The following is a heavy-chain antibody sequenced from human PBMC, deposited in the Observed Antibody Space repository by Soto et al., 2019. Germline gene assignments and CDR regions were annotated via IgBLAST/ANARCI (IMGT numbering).Heavy chain of an antibody. J-gene: IGHJ6*02. CDR2: IYYSGST. V-gene: IGHV4-39*01. D-gene: IGHD4-4*01. CDR3: PTRNNTLTTSYGMDV. Sequence: TPGKGLEWIGSIYYSGSTYYDPSLKSRVTISVDTSKNQFSLKLSSVTAADTAVYYCPTRNNTLTTSYGMDVWLHGTTVTVTS.